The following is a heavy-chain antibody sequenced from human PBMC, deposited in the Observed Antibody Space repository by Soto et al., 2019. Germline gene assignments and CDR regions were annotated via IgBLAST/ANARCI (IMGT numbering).Heavy chain of an antibody. Sequence: PSETLSLTCTVSGGSVSSGSYYWSWIRQPPGKGLEWIGYIYYSGSTNYNPSLKSRVTISVDTSKNQFSLKLSSVTAADTAVYYCARQDYGGGYYYYGMDVWGQGTTVTVSS. CDR2: IYYSGST. CDR1: GGSVSSGSYY. J-gene: IGHJ6*02. V-gene: IGHV4-61*01. CDR3: ARQDYGGGYYYYGMDV. D-gene: IGHD4-17*01.